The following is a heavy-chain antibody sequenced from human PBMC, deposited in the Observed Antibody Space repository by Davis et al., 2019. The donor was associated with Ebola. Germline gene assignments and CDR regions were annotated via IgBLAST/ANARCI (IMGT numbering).Heavy chain of an antibody. CDR2: IIPVVDTK. J-gene: IGHJ5*02. CDR3: ARGKWFDP. Sequence: AASVKVSCKTSRGTFTNYAVNCVRQAPGQGLEWMGRIIPVVDTKDYAKKFQGRVTLTADKATNTAYMELSGLRFDDTAVYYCARGKWFDPWCQGTLVSVTS. CDR1: RGTFTNYA. V-gene: IGHV1-69*04.